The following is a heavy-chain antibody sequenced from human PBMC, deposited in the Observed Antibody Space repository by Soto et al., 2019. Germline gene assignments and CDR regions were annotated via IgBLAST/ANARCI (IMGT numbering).Heavy chain of an antibody. Sequence: GESLKISCKVSGISFDDNAISSVRQMPGKGLEWMGRISRDGSSSSYSPSFQGHVSIYADRTTNAAYLQWSNLTTSDTAMYYCARLGPGDWGQGTLVTVSS. V-gene: IGHV5-10-1*01. J-gene: IGHJ4*02. CDR1: GISFDDNA. D-gene: IGHD7-27*01. CDR3: ARLGPGD. CDR2: ISRDGSSS.